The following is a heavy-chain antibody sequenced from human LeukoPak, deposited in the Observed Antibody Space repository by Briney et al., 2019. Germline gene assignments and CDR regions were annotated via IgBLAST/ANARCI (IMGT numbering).Heavy chain of an antibody. CDR2: IYPGDSDT. CDR3: ARILYDSSGYYYDGNWFDP. V-gene: IGHV5-51*01. Sequence: GESLKISCKGSGYSFTSYWIGWVRQMPGKGLEWMGIIYPGDSDTRYSPSFQGQVTISADKSISTAYLQWSSLKASDTAMYYCARILYDSSGYYYDGNWFDPWGQGTLVTVSS. D-gene: IGHD3-22*01. J-gene: IGHJ5*02. CDR1: GYSFTSYW.